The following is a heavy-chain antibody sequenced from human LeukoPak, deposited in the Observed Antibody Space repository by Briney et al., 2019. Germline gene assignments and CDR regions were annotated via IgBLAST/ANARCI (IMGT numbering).Heavy chain of an antibody. J-gene: IGHJ4*02. CDR3: ARVLRTMTTVTTVFDY. CDR1: GVSNSSYY. CDR2: IYYSGST. D-gene: IGHD4-17*01. Sequence: SETLSLTCTVSGVSNSSYYWSWIRQPPGKGLEWIGYIYYSGSTYYNPSLKSRVTISVDTSKNQFSLKLSSVTAADTAVYYCARVLRTMTTVTTVFDYWGQGTLVTVSS. V-gene: IGHV4-59*08.